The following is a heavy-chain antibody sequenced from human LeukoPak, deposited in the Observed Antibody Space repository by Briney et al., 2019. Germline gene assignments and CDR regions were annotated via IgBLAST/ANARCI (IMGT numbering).Heavy chain of an antibody. CDR2: IRYDGSDK. D-gene: IGHD5-18*01. J-gene: IGHJ4*02. V-gene: IGHV3-30*02. CDR3: AQHSYGDF. CDR1: GFMFSNYG. Sequence: GGSLRLSCAASGFMFSNYGMHWVRQAPGKGLEWVAFIRYDGSDKYYADSVKGRFIISRDNSKNTLYLQMSSLRAGDTALYYCAQHSYGDFWGQGTLVTVSS.